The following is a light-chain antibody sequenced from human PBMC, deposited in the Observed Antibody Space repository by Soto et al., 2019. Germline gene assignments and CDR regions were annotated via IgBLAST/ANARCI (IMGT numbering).Light chain of an antibody. CDR3: LQHNTYPLT. Sequence: SEITQSPSSLSASVGDRVTITCRASQSISSYLNWYQQKPGKAPKLLIFAASSLQSGVPSRFSGSGSGTEFTLTISSLQPEDFATYYCLQHNTYPLTFGQGTKVDIK. CDR2: AAS. CDR1: QSISSY. J-gene: IGKJ1*01. V-gene: IGKV1-17*01.